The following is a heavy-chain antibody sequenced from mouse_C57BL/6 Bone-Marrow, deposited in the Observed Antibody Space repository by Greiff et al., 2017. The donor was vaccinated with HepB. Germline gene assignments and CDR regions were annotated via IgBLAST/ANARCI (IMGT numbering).Heavy chain of an antibody. J-gene: IGHJ3*01. CDR2: IDPENGDT. CDR3: TTLLRSWFAY. CDR1: GFNINDDY. Sequence: VQLQQSGAELVRPGASVKLSCTASGFNINDDYMHWVKQRPEQGLEWIGWIDPENGDTEYASKFQGKATITADTSSNTAYLQLSSLTSEDTAVYYCTTLLRSWFAYWGQGTLVTVSA. D-gene: IGHD1-1*01. V-gene: IGHV14-4*01.